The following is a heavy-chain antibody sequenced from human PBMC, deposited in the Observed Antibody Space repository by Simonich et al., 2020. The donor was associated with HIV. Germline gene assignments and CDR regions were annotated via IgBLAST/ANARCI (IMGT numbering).Heavy chain of an antibody. CDR1: GGSFSGYY. J-gene: IGHJ4*02. CDR3: ARGFYQRLYYFDY. CDR2: INHRGCT. V-gene: IGHV4-34*01. Sequence: QVQLQQWGAGLLKPSETLSLTCAVYGGSFSGYYWSWIRQPPGKGLEWLGEINHRGCTNYNPPLKRRVTISVDTSKNQFSLKLSSVTAADTAVYYCARGFYQRLYYFDYWGQGTLVTVSS. D-gene: IGHD2-2*01.